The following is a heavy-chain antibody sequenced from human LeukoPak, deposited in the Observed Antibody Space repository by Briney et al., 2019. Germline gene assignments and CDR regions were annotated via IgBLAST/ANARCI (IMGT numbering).Heavy chain of an antibody. Sequence: GGSLRLSYTASGFTFSFYGMYWVRQATDKGLEWVTFIRHDGSNTFYTDSVKGLCTVSRDNSRDTLYLELKSLTTEDTGVYYCAKEQTGWSFDYWGQVTVVTVSS. CDR2: IRHDGSNT. CDR1: GFTFSFYG. V-gene: IGHV3-30*02. CDR3: AKEQTGWSFDY. D-gene: IGHD6-19*01. J-gene: IGHJ4*02.